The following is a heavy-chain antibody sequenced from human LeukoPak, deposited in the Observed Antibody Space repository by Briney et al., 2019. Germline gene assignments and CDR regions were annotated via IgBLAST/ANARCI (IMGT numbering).Heavy chain of an antibody. D-gene: IGHD3-10*01. V-gene: IGHV3-72*01. J-gene: IGHJ4*02. CDR3: ASSYTTSWPTDRIFDY. CDR1: GFTFSDHQ. Sequence: GGSLRLSCAASGFTFSDHQMDWVRQAPGKGLEWVARIRNKVRSYTPEYAASVRGRFTISRDDSKNSLYLQMNSLKTEDTAVYYCASSYTTSWPTDRIFDYWGQGTLVTVAS. CDR2: IRNKVRSYTP.